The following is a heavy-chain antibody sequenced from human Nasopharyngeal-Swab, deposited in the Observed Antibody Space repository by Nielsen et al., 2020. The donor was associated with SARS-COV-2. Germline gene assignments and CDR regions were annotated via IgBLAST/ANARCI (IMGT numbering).Heavy chain of an antibody. CDR3: ASHRHDYVWGSYRYLFDY. J-gene: IGHJ4*02. CDR1: GGSISSSSYY. D-gene: IGHD3-16*02. Sequence: SETLSLTCTVSGGSISSSSYYWGWIRQPPGKGLEWIGSIYYSGSTYYNPSLKSRVTISLDTSKNQYSLKLSSVTAADTAVYYCASHRHDYVWGSYRYLFDYWGQGTLVTVSS. V-gene: IGHV4-39*01. CDR2: IYYSGST.